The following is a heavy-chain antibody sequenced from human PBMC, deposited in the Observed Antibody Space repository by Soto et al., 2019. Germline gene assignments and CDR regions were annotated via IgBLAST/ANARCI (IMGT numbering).Heavy chain of an antibody. Sequence: LRLSCAASGFTFSSYSMNWVRQAPGKGLEWVSSISSSSSYIYYADSVKGRFTISRDNAKNSLYLQMNSLRAEDTAVYYCAREVWVAGLLVGSGGFQHWGQGTLVTVS. CDR2: ISSSSSYI. J-gene: IGHJ1*01. CDR3: AREVWVAGLLVGSGGFQH. V-gene: IGHV3-21*04. D-gene: IGHD6-19*01. CDR1: GFTFSSYS.